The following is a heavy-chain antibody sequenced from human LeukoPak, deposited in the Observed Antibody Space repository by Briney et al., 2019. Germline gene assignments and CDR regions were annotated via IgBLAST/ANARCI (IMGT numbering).Heavy chain of an antibody. Sequence: PSETLSLTCTVSGGSISSGSYYWGWIRQPAGKGLEWIGRIYTSGSTNYNPSLKSRVTISVDTSKNQFSLKLSSVTAADTAVYYCARDTSATRIAAAGTLFDYWGQGTLVTVSS. CDR2: IYTSGST. D-gene: IGHD6-13*01. CDR3: ARDTSATRIAAAGTLFDY. V-gene: IGHV4-61*02. CDR1: GGSISSGSYY. J-gene: IGHJ4*02.